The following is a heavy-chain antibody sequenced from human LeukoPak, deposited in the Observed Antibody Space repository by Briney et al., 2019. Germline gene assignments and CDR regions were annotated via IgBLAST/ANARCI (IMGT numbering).Heavy chain of an antibody. CDR2: IWYDGSNK. V-gene: IGHV3-33*01. CDR3: ASTLWNDASVVY. J-gene: IGHJ4*02. CDR1: GFTFCSYG. D-gene: IGHD1-1*01. Sequence: PGRSLRLPCAASGFTFCSYGMHWVRQAPGKGLEWVAVIWYDGSNKYYADSVKGRFTISRDNSKNTLYLQMNSLRAEDTAVYYCASTLWNDASVVYWGQGTLVTVSS.